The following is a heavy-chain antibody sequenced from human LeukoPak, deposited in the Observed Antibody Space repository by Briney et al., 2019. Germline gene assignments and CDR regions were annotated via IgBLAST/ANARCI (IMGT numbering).Heavy chain of an antibody. CDR2: ISDNGSYK. Sequence: PGGSLRLSCAASGFTFSSYAMHWVRQAPGKGLEWVAVISDNGSYKYYADSVKGRFTISRDNAKNSLYLQMNSLRAEDTALYYCAARSPIAAAGFDYWGQGTLVTVSS. V-gene: IGHV3-30*04. CDR3: AARSPIAAAGFDY. J-gene: IGHJ4*02. CDR1: GFTFSSYA. D-gene: IGHD6-13*01.